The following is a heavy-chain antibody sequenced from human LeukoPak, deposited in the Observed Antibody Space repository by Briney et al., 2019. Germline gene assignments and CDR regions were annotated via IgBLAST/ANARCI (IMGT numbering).Heavy chain of an antibody. D-gene: IGHD2-15*01. J-gene: IGHJ6*02. Sequence: PGGSLRLSCAASGFTFSGYSMNWVRQAPGKGLEWVAVISYAGNNKYYADSVKGRFTISRDSSKNTLYLQMNSLRAEDTAVYYCAKDQGPYCYGMDVWGQGTTVTVSS. CDR2: ISYAGNNK. CDR1: GFTFSGYS. V-gene: IGHV3-30*18. CDR3: AKDQGPYCYGMDV.